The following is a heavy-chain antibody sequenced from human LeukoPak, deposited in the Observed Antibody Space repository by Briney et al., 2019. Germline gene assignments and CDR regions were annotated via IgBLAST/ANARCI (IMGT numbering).Heavy chain of an antibody. Sequence: GGSLRLSCAASGFTFGDYWMAWVRQAPGKGPEWVAKIKQDGSEKYFADSVKGRFTISRDNAEKSLYLQMNSLRAEDTAVYHCARDSMASFDYWGQGTLVTVSS. CDR1: GFTFGDYW. CDR3: ARDSMASFDY. V-gene: IGHV3-7*01. D-gene: IGHD5-24*01. J-gene: IGHJ4*02. CDR2: IKQDGSEK.